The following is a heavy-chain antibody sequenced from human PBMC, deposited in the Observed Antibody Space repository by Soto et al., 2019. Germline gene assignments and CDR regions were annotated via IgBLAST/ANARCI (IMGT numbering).Heavy chain of an antibody. Sequence: EVQLLESGGDLVQPGGSLRLSCGASGFTFSIYAMSWVRQAPGKGLEWVSVISGSGVSTYYADSVKGRFTISRDNSKNTLFLQMHSLRAEDTAVYYCAKDGHGSGSYSYGWYFDLWGRGTLVTVSS. J-gene: IGHJ2*01. CDR3: AKDGHGSGSYSYGWYFDL. CDR1: GFTFSIYA. D-gene: IGHD1-26*01. CDR2: ISGSGVST. V-gene: IGHV3-23*01.